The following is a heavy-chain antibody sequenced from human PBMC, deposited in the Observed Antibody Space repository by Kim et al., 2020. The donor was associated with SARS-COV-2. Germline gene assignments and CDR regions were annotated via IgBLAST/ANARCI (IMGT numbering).Heavy chain of an antibody. CDR1: GYTLTNYA. CDR2: INTNTGNP. D-gene: IGHD6-6*01. V-gene: IGHV7-4-1*02. J-gene: IGHJ2*01. CDR3: ARKQGSSSSDWFFAL. Sequence: ASVKVSCKASGYTLTNYAMNWVRQAPGQGLEWLGGINTNTGNPTYAQGFTGRFVFSLDTSVSTAYLQISSLQAEDSAVYYCARKQGSSSSDWFFALLCRG.